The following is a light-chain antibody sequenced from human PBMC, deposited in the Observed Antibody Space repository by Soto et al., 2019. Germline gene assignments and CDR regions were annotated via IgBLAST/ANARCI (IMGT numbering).Light chain of an antibody. V-gene: IGLV2-8*01. CDR2: EVS. CDR3: SSYAGSNNPVI. J-gene: IGLJ2*01. Sequence: QSALTQPPSASGSPGKSVTISCTGTSSDVGGYNYVSWYQQHPGKAPKFLIFEVSRRPSGVPDRFSGSKSGNTASLTVSGLQTDDEADYYCSSYAGSNNPVIFGGGTKVTVL. CDR1: SSDVGGYNY.